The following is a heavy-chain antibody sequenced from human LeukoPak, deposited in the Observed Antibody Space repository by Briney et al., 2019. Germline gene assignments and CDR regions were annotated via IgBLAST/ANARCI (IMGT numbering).Heavy chain of an antibody. D-gene: IGHD3-22*01. J-gene: IGHJ4*02. CDR3: ARDQSGKYDSSGS. Sequence: ASVKVSCKASGYTFTDYGISWVRQAPGQGLEWMGWISPYNGNTNYAQNVQGRVTMTTDTSTSTAHMELKSLRSDDTAVYYCARDQSGKYDSSGSWGQGTLVTVSS. CDR1: GYTFTDYG. CDR2: ISPYNGNT. V-gene: IGHV1-18*01.